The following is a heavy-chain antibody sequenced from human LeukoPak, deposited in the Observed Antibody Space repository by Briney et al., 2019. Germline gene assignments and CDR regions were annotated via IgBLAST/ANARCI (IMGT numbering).Heavy chain of an antibody. J-gene: IGHJ4*02. CDR2: IKQDGSEK. Sequence: GGSLRLSCAASGFTFSSYWMSWVRQAPGKGLEWVANIKQDGSEKYYVDSVKGRFTISSDNAKNSLYLQMNSLRAEDTAVYYCAREGPAASFDYWGQGTLVTVSS. V-gene: IGHV3-7*01. D-gene: IGHD2-2*01. CDR3: AREGPAASFDY. CDR1: GFTFSSYW.